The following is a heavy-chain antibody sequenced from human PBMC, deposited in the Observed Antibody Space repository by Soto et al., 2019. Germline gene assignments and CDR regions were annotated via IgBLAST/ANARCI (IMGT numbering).Heavy chain of an antibody. CDR3: AKIPITIRLGMDV. D-gene: IGHD3-3*01. Sequence: GGSLRLSCAASGFTFSSSAMSWVRQAPGKGLEWVTGINNNCANTYYADSVKVRFTISRDNSKNTLYLQMNSLRADDTAVYYCAKIPITIRLGMDVWGQGTTVTVSS. V-gene: IGHV3-23*01. J-gene: IGHJ6*02. CDR2: INNNCANT. CDR1: GFTFSSSA.